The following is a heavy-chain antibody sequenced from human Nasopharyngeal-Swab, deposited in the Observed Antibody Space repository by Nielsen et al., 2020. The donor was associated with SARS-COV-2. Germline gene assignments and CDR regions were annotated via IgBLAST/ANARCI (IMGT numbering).Heavy chain of an antibody. Sequence: GGSLRLSCAASGFTFSSYSMNWVRQAPGKGLEWFSSISSSSSYIYYADSVKGRFTISRDNAKNSLYLQMNSLRAEDTAVYYCARGQYCSSTSCYARGYYYYYGMDVWGQGTTVTVSS. V-gene: IGHV3-21*01. CDR3: ARGQYCSSTSCYARGYYYYYGMDV. D-gene: IGHD2-2*01. CDR1: GFTFSSYS. J-gene: IGHJ6*02. CDR2: ISSSSSYI.